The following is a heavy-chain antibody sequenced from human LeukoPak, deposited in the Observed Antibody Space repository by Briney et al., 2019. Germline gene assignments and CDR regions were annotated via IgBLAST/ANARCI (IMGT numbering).Heavy chain of an antibody. D-gene: IGHD4-23*01. CDR1: GFTFSSYW. Sequence: PGGSLRLSCAASGFTFSSYWMSWVRQAPGKGLEWVSSISSSSSYIYYADSVKGRFTISRDNAKNSLYLQMNSLRDEDTAVYYCARHDYGGNSGDYWGQGTLVTVSS. CDR3: ARHDYGGNSGDY. J-gene: IGHJ4*02. CDR2: ISSSSSYI. V-gene: IGHV3-21*01.